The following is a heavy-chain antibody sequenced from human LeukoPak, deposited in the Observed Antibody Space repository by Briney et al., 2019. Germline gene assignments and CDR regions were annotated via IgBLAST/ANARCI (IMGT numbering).Heavy chain of an antibody. J-gene: IGHJ4*02. CDR3: ARGQPYIAVAGTFDY. CDR1: GFTFSSYA. V-gene: IGHV3-30*04. D-gene: IGHD6-19*01. Sequence: GGSLRLSCAASGFTFSSYAMHWVRQAPGKGLEWVAVISYDGSNKYYADSVKGRFTISRDNSKNTLYLQMNSLRAEDTAVYYYARGQPYIAVAGTFDYWGQGTLVTVSS. CDR2: ISYDGSNK.